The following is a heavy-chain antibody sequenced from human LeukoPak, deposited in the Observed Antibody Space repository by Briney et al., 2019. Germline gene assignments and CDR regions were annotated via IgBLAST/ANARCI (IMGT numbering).Heavy chain of an antibody. V-gene: IGHV4-34*01. D-gene: IGHD2-2*01. CDR2: INHSGST. Sequence: SETLSLTCAVYGGSFSGYYWSWIRQPPGEGLEWIGEINHSGSTNYNPSLKSRVTISVDTSKNQFSLKLSSVTAADTAVYYCARVEQYQLLIYYYYYMDVWGKGTTVTVSS. CDR1: GGSFSGYY. J-gene: IGHJ6*03. CDR3: ARVEQYQLLIYYYYYMDV.